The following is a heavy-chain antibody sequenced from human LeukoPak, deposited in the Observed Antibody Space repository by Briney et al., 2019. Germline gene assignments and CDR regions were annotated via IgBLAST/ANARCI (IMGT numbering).Heavy chain of an antibody. CDR2: ISSSSSYI. V-gene: IGHV3-21*01. CDR3: ARDGQLGSGFSPPIDY. J-gene: IGHJ4*02. D-gene: IGHD6-19*01. Sequence: PGGSLRLSCAASGFTFSSYSMNWVRQAPGKGLEWVSSISSSSSYIYYADSVKGRFTISRDNAKNSLYLQMNSLRAEDTAVYYCARDGQLGSGFSPPIDYWGQGTLVTVSS. CDR1: GFTFSSYS.